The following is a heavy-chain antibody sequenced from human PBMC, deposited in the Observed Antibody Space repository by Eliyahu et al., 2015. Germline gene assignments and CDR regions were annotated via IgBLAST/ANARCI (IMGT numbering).Heavy chain of an antibody. D-gene: IGHD6-19*01. Sequence: QVQLQESGPVLVKPSQTLSLTCTVSGGSISXENYFWSWIRQHPGKGLEWIAYISXRGTTYPNPSXKSRVTMSVDTSKXQFSXTLNSVTDADTAIYYCAREVNLPAESDAFDVWGQGTMVTVSS. V-gene: IGHV4-31*03. CDR1: GGSISXENYF. CDR3: AREVNLPAESDAFDV. J-gene: IGHJ3*01. CDR2: ISXRGTT.